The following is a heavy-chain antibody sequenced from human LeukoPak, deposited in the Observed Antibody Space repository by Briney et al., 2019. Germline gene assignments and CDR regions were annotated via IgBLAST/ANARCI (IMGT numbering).Heavy chain of an antibody. D-gene: IGHD5-18*01. CDR3: ARGSGYSYGGDYYGMDV. CDR2: IIPILGIA. CDR1: GGTFSSYA. Sequence: ASVKVSCKASGGTFSSYAISWVRQAPGQGLEWMGRIIPILGIANYAQKFQGRVTITADKSTSTAYMGLSSVRSEDTAVYYCARGSGYSYGGDYYGMDVWGQGTTVTVSS. V-gene: IGHV1-69*04. J-gene: IGHJ6*02.